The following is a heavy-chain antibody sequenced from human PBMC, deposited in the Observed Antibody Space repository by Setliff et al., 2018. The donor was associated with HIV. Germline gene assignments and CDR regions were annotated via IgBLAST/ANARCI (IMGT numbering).Heavy chain of an antibody. CDR1: GGSINNYY. Sequence: SETLSLTCSVSGGSINNYYWSWIRQSPGKGLEWIGYIFYSGSTNYNPSLKSRVTFSVDMSKNQFSLRLTSVTAADTAIYYCASGGGAVYNFGWRKATYYFDSWGQGQLVTVSS. D-gene: IGHD1-20*01. CDR2: IFYSGST. CDR3: ASGGGAVYNFGWRKATYYFDS. V-gene: IGHV4-59*01. J-gene: IGHJ4*02.